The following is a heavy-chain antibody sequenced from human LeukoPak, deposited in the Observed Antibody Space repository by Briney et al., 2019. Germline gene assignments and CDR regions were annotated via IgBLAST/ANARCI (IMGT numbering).Heavy chain of an antibody. Sequence: ASVKVSCKASGYTSTSYDINWVRQATGQGLEWMGWMSPNSGNTGYAQKFQGRVTMTRNTSISTAYMELSSLRSEDTAVYYCARAPKLRLGELSFWKYYFDYWGQGTLVTVSS. J-gene: IGHJ4*02. CDR3: ARAPKLRLGELSFWKYYFDY. D-gene: IGHD3-16*02. V-gene: IGHV1-8*01. CDR2: MSPNSGNT. CDR1: GYTSTSYD.